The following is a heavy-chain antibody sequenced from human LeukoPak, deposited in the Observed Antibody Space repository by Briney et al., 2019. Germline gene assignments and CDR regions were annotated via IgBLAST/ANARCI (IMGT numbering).Heavy chain of an antibody. V-gene: IGHV4-34*01. Sequence: SETLSLTCAVYGGSFSGYYWSWIRQPPGKGLEWIGEINHSGSTIYNPSLKSRVTISVDTSKNQFSLKLRSVTAADTAVYFCARRDNSQYYSWFDPWGQGTLVTVSS. J-gene: IGHJ5*02. CDR3: ARRDNSQYYSWFDP. CDR2: INHSGST. CDR1: GGSFSGYY. D-gene: IGHD2/OR15-2a*01.